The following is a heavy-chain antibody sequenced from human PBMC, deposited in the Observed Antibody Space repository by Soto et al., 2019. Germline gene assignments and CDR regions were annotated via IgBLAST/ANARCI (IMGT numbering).Heavy chain of an antibody. CDR1: GFTFSSYG. CDR2: ISYDGSNK. D-gene: IGHD5-18*01. CDR3: AKGSTAMTSFDY. V-gene: IGHV3-30*18. Sequence: QVQLVESGGGVVQPGRSLRLSCAASGFTFSSYGMHWVRQAPGKGLEWVAVISYDGSNKYYADSVKGRFTISRDNSENTLYLQMNSLRAEDTAVYYCAKGSTAMTSFDYWGQGTLVTVSS. J-gene: IGHJ4*02.